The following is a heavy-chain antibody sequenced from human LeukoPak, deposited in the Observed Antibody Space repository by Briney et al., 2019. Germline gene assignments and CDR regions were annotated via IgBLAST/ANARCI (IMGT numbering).Heavy chain of an antibody. J-gene: IGHJ4*02. CDR3: ARQGGYYYDSSGYDHFDY. CDR1: GGSIGSSSHY. V-gene: IGHV4-39*01. D-gene: IGHD3-22*01. Sequence: SETLSLTCTVSGGSIGSSSHYWGWIRQPPGKGLEWIGSIYYSGSTYYNPSLKSRVTISVDTSKNQFSLKLSSVTAADTAVYYCARQGGYYYDSSGYDHFDYWGQGTLVTVSS. CDR2: IYYSGST.